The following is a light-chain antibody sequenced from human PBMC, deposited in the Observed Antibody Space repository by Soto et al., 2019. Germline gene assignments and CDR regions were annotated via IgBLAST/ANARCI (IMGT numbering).Light chain of an antibody. CDR2: GAS. CDR3: KHYTNSPPIT. Sequence: IVMTQSPVTLSVSPGERVSLSCRASQSIGSSLAWYQQKRGQAPRLLIYGASTRATGIPGRFSGRGSGTEFTLTISGLQSEDFAVYYCKHYTNSPPITFGQGPRLEIK. V-gene: IGKV3-15*01. CDR1: QSIGSS. J-gene: IGKJ5*01.